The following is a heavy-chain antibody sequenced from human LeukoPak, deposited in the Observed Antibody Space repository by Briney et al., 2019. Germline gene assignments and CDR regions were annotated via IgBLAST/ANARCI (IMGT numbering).Heavy chain of an antibody. V-gene: IGHV3-21*01. J-gene: IGHJ3*02. CDR1: GCTFSGYS. Sequence: PGGSLRLSCAASGCTFSGYSRNWVRQAPGKGLEWVSAISSSSSYIYYADSAQRRFTISRDNAKRPLYLQTNSLTAEDTAVHHCARAPGPRSITDFDTWGQGTLVTASS. CDR3: ARAPGPRSITDFDT. D-gene: IGHD5-12*01. CDR2: ISSSSSYI.